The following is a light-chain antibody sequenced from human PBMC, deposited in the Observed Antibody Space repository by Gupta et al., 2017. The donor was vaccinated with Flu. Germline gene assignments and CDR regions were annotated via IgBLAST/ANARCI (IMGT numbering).Light chain of an antibody. J-gene: IGKJ1*01. Sequence: DRVTITCRASQTISGYLNWYQQKPGKVPKLLIYGASTLQSGVPSRFSSSGSGTDFTLTSSSLQPEDFATYFCQQSYSTPRWTFGQGTKVAIK. V-gene: IGKV1-39*01. CDR2: GAS. CDR3: QQSYSTPRWT. CDR1: QTISGY.